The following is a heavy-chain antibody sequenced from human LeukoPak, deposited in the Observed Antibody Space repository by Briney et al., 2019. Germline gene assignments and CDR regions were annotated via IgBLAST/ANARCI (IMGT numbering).Heavy chain of an antibody. CDR1: GFTFDGYG. V-gene: IGHV3-20*04. D-gene: IGHD6-19*01. Sequence: RPGGSLRLSCAASGFTFDGYGMSWVRPVPGKGLEWVSGINWNGGSTNYADSVQGRFTISRDNAKNSLYLQMNSLRVEDTALYYCARYDSTGWAYFAYWGQGTLVTVSS. CDR3: ARYDSTGWAYFAY. CDR2: INWNGGST. J-gene: IGHJ4*02.